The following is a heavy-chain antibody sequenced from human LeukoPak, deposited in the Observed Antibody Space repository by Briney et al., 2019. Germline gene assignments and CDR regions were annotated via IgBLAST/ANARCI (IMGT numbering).Heavy chain of an antibody. CDR2: IYYSGST. Sequence: SETLSLTCTVSGGSISSGGYYWSWIRQHPGKGLEWIGYIYYSGSTYYNPSLKSRVTISVDTSKNQFSLKLSSVTAADTAVYYCARAGAMVNYGMDVWGQGTTVTVSS. D-gene: IGHD5-18*01. J-gene: IGHJ6*02. V-gene: IGHV4-31*03. CDR1: GGSISSGGYY. CDR3: ARAGAMVNYGMDV.